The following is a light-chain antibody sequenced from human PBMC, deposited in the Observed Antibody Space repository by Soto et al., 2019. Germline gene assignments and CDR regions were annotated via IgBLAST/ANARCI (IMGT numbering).Light chain of an antibody. CDR3: TSYTSPNTPLYV. CDR2: EVS. J-gene: IGLJ1*01. V-gene: IGLV2-14*01. Sequence: QSALTQPASVSGPPGQSITISCTGTASDVGGYKYVSWYQHHPGRAPKLIIYEVSNRPSGVSNRFSGSKSGNTASLTISGLQTEDEADYYCTSYTSPNTPLYVFVTVTKVTVL. CDR1: ASDVGGYKY.